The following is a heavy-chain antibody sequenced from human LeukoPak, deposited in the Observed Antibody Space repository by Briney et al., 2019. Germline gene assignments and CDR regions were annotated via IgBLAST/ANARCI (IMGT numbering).Heavy chain of an antibody. CDR3: ARGPHCSSTSCYSEYFHH. Sequence: ASETLSLTCTVSGASISSGGYYWSWIRQHPGKGLEWIGYISYSGSPYYNPSLKSRVTISVDTSRNQFSLELSSVTAADTAVYYCARGPHCSSTSCYSEYFHHWGQGTLVTVSS. CDR1: GASISSGGYY. J-gene: IGHJ1*01. D-gene: IGHD2-2*01. V-gene: IGHV4-31*03. CDR2: ISYSGSP.